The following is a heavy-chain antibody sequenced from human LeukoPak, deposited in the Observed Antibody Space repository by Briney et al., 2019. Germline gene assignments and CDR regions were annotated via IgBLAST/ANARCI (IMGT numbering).Heavy chain of an antibody. CDR2: IRYGASNQ. V-gene: IGHV3-30*02. CDR3: AKDLSVGTGSGWFYYFDY. D-gene: IGHD6-19*01. CDR1: GFTFSSYG. Sequence: GGSLRLSCAASGFTFSSYGMNWGRQAPGKGLEWVTFIRYGASNQYYAASVKGRFTISRDNSKSTLYLQLNSLRAEDTAVYFCAKDLSVGTGSGWFYYFDYWGQGTLVTVSS. J-gene: IGHJ4*02.